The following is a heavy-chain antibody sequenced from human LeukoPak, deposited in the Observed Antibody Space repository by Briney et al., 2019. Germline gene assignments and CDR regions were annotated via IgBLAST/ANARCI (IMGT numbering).Heavy chain of an antibody. Sequence: KAGGSLRLSCAASGFTFSSYSMNWVRQAPGKGLEWVSSISSSSSYIYYADSVKGRFTISRDNAKNSLYLQMNSLRAEDTAVYYCARDLEMATIFDYWGQGTLVTVSS. CDR2: ISSSSSYI. D-gene: IGHD5-24*01. J-gene: IGHJ4*02. CDR1: GFTFSSYS. CDR3: ARDLEMATIFDY. V-gene: IGHV3-21*01.